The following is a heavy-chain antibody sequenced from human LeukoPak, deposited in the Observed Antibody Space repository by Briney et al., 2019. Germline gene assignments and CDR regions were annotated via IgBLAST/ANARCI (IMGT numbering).Heavy chain of an antibody. CDR2: IYPGDSDS. CDR1: GYSFTNSW. J-gene: IGHJ4*02. D-gene: IGHD2-15*01. Sequence: GESLKISCKGSGYSFTNSWIAWVRQMPGKGLEWMGIIYPGDSDSRYSPSFQGQVTISADKSISTAYLQWSSLKASDTAMYYCARRVVGATTHYFDYWGQGSLVTVSS. CDR3: ARRVVGATTHYFDY. V-gene: IGHV5-51*01.